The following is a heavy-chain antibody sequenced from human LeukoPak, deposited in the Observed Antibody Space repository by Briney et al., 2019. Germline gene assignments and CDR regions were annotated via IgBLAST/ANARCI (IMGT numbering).Heavy chain of an antibody. Sequence: SETLSLTCTVSGGSISSYYWSWIRQPPGKGLEWIGYIYYSGSTNYNPSLKSRVTMSVDTSKNQFSLKLSSVTAADTAVYYCARLGSGSYNGVHFDYWGQGTLVTVSS. J-gene: IGHJ4*02. CDR2: IYYSGST. CDR3: ARLGSGSYNGVHFDY. V-gene: IGHV4-59*01. CDR1: GGSISSYY. D-gene: IGHD1-26*01.